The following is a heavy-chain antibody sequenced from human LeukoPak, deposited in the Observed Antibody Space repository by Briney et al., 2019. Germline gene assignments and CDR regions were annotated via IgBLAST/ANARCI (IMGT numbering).Heavy chain of an antibody. V-gene: IGHV1-2*02. Sequence: ASVKVSCKASGYTFTGNYIHWVRQAPGQGLEWMGWLNPNSGGTNFAQRFQGRVTMTRDTSITTAYMDLARLTSDDTAVYYCARGDRSSSVLEDAFDLWGQGTMVTVSS. CDR1: GYTFTGNY. D-gene: IGHD6-6*01. J-gene: IGHJ3*01. CDR3: ARGDRSSSVLEDAFDL. CDR2: LNPNSGGT.